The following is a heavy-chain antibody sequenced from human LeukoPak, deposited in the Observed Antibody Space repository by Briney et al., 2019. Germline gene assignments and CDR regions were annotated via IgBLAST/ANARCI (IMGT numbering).Heavy chain of an antibody. CDR2: IWYDGSNK. CDR3: ARDYYDSSGFDWFDP. CDR1: GFTFSSYG. Sequence: PGRSLRLSRAASGFTFSSYGMHWVRRAPGKGLEWVAVIWYDGSNKYYADSVKGRFTISRDNSKNTLYLQMNSLRAEDTAVYYCARDYYDSSGFDWFDPWGQGTLVTVSS. J-gene: IGHJ5*02. V-gene: IGHV3-33*01. D-gene: IGHD3-22*01.